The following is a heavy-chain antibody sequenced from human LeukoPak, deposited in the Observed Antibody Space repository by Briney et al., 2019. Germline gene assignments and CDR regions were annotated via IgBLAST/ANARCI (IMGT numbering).Heavy chain of an antibody. V-gene: IGHV3-21*01. Sequence: GGSLRLSCAASGFTFSSYSMNWVRQAPGKGLEWVSSISSSSSYIYYADSVKGRFTISRDNAKNSLYLQMSSLRAEDTAVYYCARARSEPGSYLDYWGQGTLVTVSS. D-gene: IGHD1-26*01. CDR1: GFTFSSYS. CDR2: ISSSSSYI. J-gene: IGHJ4*02. CDR3: ARARSEPGSYLDY.